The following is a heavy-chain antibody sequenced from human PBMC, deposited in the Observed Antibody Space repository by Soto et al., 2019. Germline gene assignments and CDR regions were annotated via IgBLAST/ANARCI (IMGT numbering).Heavy chain of an antibody. CDR1: GGSISSTSYY. Sequence: QLQLQESGPGLVKPSETLSLTCTVSGGSISSTSYYWGWIRQPPGKGLEWIGSMYYRGSTYYNPSLKSRVTISVETSKNQFSLKLSSVTTADTAVYYCARGVGLRSWYFDLWGRGTLVTVSS. CDR3: ARGVGLRSWYFDL. J-gene: IGHJ2*01. CDR2: MYYRGST. V-gene: IGHV4-39*01. D-gene: IGHD4-17*01.